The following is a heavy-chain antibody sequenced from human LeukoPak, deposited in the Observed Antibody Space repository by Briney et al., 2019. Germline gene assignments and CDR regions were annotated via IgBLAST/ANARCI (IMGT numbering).Heavy chain of an antibody. CDR1: GGSISSSSYY. CDR2: IYYSGST. D-gene: IGHD4-17*01. V-gene: IGHV4-39*01. J-gene: IGHJ4*02. CDR3: ARVTTYGDYSGFDY. Sequence: PSETLSLTCTVSGGSISSSSYYWGWIRQPPGKGLEWIGSIYYSGSTYYNPSLKSRVTISVDTSKNQFSLKLSSVTAADTAVYYCARVTTYGDYSGFDYWGQGTLVTVSS.